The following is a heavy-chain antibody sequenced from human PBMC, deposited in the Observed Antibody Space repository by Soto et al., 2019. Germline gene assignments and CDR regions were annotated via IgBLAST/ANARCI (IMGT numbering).Heavy chain of an antibody. CDR2: IKQDGSET. CDR1: GFFFSAYC. V-gene: IGHV3-7*01. CDR3: GRGPEGFDHLSNTWFES. Sequence: PGGPLRLSCAASGFFFSAYCMSWVRLAPGKGLEWMASIKQDGSETYYLDSVKGRFTFSRDNAENSLDQQMRRLRAEDTAVDYCGRGPEGFDHLSNTWFESWGDGT. J-gene: IGHJ5*01.